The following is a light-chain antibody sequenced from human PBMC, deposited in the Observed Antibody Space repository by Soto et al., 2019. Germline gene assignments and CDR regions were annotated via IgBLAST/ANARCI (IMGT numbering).Light chain of an antibody. J-gene: IGKJ1*01. Sequence: IGVTVSPPTLYFTSHEIATRSFLASQNISSYLIWYQQKPGQTPRLLIYDVSNRATGIPARFSGSGSGTDFTLTICSLVPKHLTVYYCQQCSNLPRQFGEGTMV. CDR1: QNISSY. V-gene: IGKV3-11*01. CDR3: QQCSNLPRQ. CDR2: DVS.